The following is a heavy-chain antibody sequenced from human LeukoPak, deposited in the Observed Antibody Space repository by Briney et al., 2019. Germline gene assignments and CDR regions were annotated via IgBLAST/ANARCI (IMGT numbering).Heavy chain of an antibody. CDR3: ARVHDTTGYYHYFDS. V-gene: IGHV3-30*04. D-gene: IGHD3-9*01. CDR2: ISYHGSNE. J-gene: IGHJ4*02. CDR1: GFTFSTYP. Sequence: GGSLRLSCEASGFTFSTYPMHWVRQAPEKGLEWVAMISYHGSNEYYADSVKGRFTISRDNSKNTLYLQMNNPRVEDTAIYYCARVHDTTGYYHYFDSWGQGTLVTVSS.